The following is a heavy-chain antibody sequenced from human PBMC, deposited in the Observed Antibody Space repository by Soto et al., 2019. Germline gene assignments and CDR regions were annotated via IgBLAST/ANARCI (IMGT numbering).Heavy chain of an antibody. V-gene: IGHV4-39*01. CDR3: ARHAGSGWYPNWFDP. J-gene: IGHJ5*02. CDR2: IYYSGST. CDR1: GGSISSSSYY. D-gene: IGHD6-19*01. Sequence: KPSETLSLTCTVSGGSISSSSYYWGWIRQPPGKGLEWIGSIYYSGSTYYNPSLKSRVTISVDTSKNQFSLKLSSVTAADTAVYYCARHAGSGWYPNWFDPWGQGTLVTVSS.